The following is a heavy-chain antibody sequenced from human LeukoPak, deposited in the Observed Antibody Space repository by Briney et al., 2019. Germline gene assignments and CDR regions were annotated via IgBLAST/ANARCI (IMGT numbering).Heavy chain of an antibody. CDR1: GGTFSSYA. Sequence: SVTVSCKASGGTFSSYAISWVGQAPGQGLEWMGMISPIFGIANYAQKFQGRVTITADKSTSTAYVEPSSLRSEDTDVYSCASDQAVVGAGEDYYGMDFWGQGTTVTVSS. V-gene: IGHV1-69*04. CDR3: ASDQAVVGAGEDYYGMDF. CDR2: ISPIFGIA. J-gene: IGHJ6*02. D-gene: IGHD2-15*01.